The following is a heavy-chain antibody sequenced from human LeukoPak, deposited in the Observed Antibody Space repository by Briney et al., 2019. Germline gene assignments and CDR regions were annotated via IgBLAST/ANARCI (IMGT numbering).Heavy chain of an antibody. Sequence: GGSLRLSCAASGFTFSSYWMHWVRQAPGKGLVWVSRINTDGSSTNYADSVKGRFTISRDNSKNTVFLQMSSLRVEDTAVYYCTRDPRHLDSWGQGTLVTVSS. V-gene: IGHV3-74*01. CDR1: GFTFSSYW. CDR2: INTDGSST. J-gene: IGHJ4*02. CDR3: TRDPRHLDS. D-gene: IGHD6-6*01.